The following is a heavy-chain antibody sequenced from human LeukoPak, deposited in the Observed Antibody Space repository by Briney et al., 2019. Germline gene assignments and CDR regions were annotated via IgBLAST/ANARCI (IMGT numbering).Heavy chain of an antibody. J-gene: IGHJ3*02. D-gene: IGHD4-17*01. CDR2: ISSGSIYI. V-gene: IGHV3-21*01. Sequence: KPGGSLRLSCAASGFTFSIYSMNWARQAPGKGLEWVSSISSGSIYIYYADSVKGRFTISRDNAKNSLYLQMNNLRAEDTAVYYCARDFGSNGDFHAFDIWGQGTMVTVSS. CDR1: GFTFSIYS. CDR3: ARDFGSNGDFHAFDI.